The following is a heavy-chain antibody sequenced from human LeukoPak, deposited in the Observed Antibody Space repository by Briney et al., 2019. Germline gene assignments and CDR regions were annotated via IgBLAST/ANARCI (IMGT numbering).Heavy chain of an antibody. CDR2: INSEGTST. J-gene: IGHJ4*02. CDR1: GFTFSSYW. D-gene: IGHD1-14*01. CDR3: ARSSESYHAIDY. V-gene: IGHV3-74*01. Sequence: PGGSLRLSCAASGFTFSSYWMHWVRQAPGKGLVWVSRINSEGTSTSYADSVKGRFTISRDNAENTLYLQMNSLRAEDTALYYCARSSESYHAIDYWGQGTLVTVSS.